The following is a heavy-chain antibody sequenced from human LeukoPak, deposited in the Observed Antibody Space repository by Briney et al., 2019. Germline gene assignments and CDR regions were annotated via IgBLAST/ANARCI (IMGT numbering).Heavy chain of an antibody. CDR2: INPSGGST. Sequence: ASVKVSCKASGYTFTGYYMHWVRQAPGQGLEWVGIINPSGGSTSYAQKFQGRVTMTRDTSTSTVYMELSSLRSEDTAVYYCAREDPKRYCSGGSCANDYWGQGTLVTVSS. D-gene: IGHD2-15*01. J-gene: IGHJ4*02. CDR3: AREDPKRYCSGGSCANDY. V-gene: IGHV1-46*01. CDR1: GYTFTGYY.